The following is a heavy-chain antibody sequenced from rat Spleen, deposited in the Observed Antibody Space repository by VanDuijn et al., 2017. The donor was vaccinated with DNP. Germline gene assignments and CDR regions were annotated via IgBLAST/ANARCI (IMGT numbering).Heavy chain of an antibody. Sequence: EVQLVESGGDLVQPGRSLKLSCAASGFTFTDYAMAWVRQAPQKGLEWVATISYDGLRTYYRDSVQGRFTISRDTAKSTLYLQLDSLRSEDTATYYCTTGYSRRFSYWGQGTLVTVSS. J-gene: IGHJ3*01. CDR2: ISYDGLRT. CDR3: TTGYSRRFSY. CDR1: GFTFTDYA. V-gene: IGHV5S10*01. D-gene: IGHD1-2*01.